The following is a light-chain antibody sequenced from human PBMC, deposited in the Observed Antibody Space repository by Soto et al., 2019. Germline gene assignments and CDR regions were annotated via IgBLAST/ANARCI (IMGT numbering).Light chain of an antibody. J-gene: IGLJ2*01. CDR2: DDN. V-gene: IGLV1-51*01. CDR1: SSNIGNNF. Sequence: QSVLTQPPSVSAAPGQRVAISCAGSSSNIGNNFVSWYQQLPRTAPRLLIFDDNQRPSGIPDRFSGSKSGTSATLDITGLQSGDEADYYCGTWDTSLSIAVFGGGTKLTVL. CDR3: GTWDTSLSIAV.